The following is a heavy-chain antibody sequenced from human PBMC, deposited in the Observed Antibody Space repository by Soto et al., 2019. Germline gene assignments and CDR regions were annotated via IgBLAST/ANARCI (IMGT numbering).Heavy chain of an antibody. D-gene: IGHD3-10*01. J-gene: IGHJ5*02. CDR2: IYYSGST. Sequence: SETLSLTCTVSGGSISSGGYYWSWIRQHPGKGLEWIGYIYYSGSTYYNPSLKSRVTISVDTSKNQFSLKLSSVTAADTAVYYCASGSGTYIMGNWFDPWGQGTLVTVSS. CDR1: GGSISSGGYY. CDR3: ASGSGTYIMGNWFDP. V-gene: IGHV4-31*03.